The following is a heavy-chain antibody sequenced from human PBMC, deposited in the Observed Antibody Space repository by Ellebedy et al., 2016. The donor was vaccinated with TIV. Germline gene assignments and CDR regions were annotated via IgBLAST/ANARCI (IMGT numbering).Heavy chain of an antibody. CDR1: GFTFSSYS. D-gene: IGHD1-26*01. CDR2: ISCSGCST. J-gene: IGHJ4*02. Sequence: GESLKISCAASGFTFSSYSMNWVRQAPGKGLEWVSAISCSGCSTYYADSVKGRFTIPRDNSKNTLYLQMNSLRAEDTAVYYCAKGGWELSPFDYWGQGTLVTVSS. CDR3: AKGGWELSPFDY. V-gene: IGHV3-23*01.